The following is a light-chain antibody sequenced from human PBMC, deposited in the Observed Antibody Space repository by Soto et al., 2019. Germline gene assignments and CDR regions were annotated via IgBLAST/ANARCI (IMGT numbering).Light chain of an antibody. Sequence: DIQMTQSPSPLSASVGDRVTITCRASQSISSWLAWYQQKPGKAPKLLIYKASTLQSGVPSRFSSSGSGTEFTLAISSLQHDDSATYYCQQYNDNWTFGQGTKVEIK. J-gene: IGKJ1*01. CDR1: QSISSW. V-gene: IGKV1-5*03. CDR2: KAS. CDR3: QQYNDNWT.